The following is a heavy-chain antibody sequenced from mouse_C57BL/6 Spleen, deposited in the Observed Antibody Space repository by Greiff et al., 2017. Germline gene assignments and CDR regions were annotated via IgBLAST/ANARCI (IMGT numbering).Heavy chain of an antibody. CDR2: ISSGSSTI. Sequence: EVQLVESGGGLVKPGGSLKLSCAASGFTFSDYGMHWVRQAPEKGLEWVAYISSGSSTIYYADTVKGRFTISRDNAKNTLFLQMTSLRSEDTAMYYCARGSNWWFAYWGQGTLVTVSA. CDR3: ARGSNWWFAY. J-gene: IGHJ3*01. CDR1: GFTFSDYG. V-gene: IGHV5-17*01. D-gene: IGHD2-5*01.